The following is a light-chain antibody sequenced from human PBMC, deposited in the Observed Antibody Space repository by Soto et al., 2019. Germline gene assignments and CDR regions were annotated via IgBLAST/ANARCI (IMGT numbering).Light chain of an antibody. CDR3: QPYGSSPPPYT. V-gene: IGKV3-20*01. Sequence: EIVLTQSPGTLYLSPGERATLSCRASQSVRSNYLAWYQQKSGQAPRLLIYCASTRATGIPYRFSGSGSGTDFTLTISRLEPEDFGVYYCQPYGSSPPPYTFGQGTKLEIK. CDR2: CAS. J-gene: IGKJ2*01. CDR1: QSVRSNY.